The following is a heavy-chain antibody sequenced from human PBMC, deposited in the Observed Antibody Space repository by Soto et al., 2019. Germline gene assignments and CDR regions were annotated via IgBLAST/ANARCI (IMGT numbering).Heavy chain of an antibody. V-gene: IGHV1-3*01. CDR2: INAGNGNT. J-gene: IGHJ4*02. CDR1: GYTYTSYA. D-gene: IGHD6-13*01. CDR3: ARDNRAAAGNFDY. Sequence: QVQLVQSGAEVKKPGASVKVSWKASGYTYTSYAMHWVRQTPGQRLEWMGWINAGNGNTKYSQKFQGRVTITRDTSASTAYMELSSLRSEDTAVYYCARDNRAAAGNFDYWGQGTLVTVSS.